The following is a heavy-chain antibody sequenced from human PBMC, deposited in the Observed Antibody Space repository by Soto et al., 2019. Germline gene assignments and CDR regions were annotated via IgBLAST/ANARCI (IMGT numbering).Heavy chain of an antibody. CDR1: GFTFSSHA. Sequence: EVHLLESGGGLVQPGGSLKLSCVGSGFTFSSHAMTWVRQAPGKGLEWVSTLGGIGAYYADSVKGRFTISRDDSKNTVNLQMNGLRAEDTAIYYCARDLTTHDYWGQGTVVTVSS. CDR3: ARDLTTHDY. CDR2: LGGIGA. J-gene: IGHJ4*02. V-gene: IGHV3-23*01.